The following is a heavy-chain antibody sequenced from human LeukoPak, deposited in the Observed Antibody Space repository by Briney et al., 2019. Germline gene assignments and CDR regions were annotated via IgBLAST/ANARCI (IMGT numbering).Heavy chain of an antibody. CDR3: ARDVTTVTTDAFDI. Sequence: PSGTLSLTCAVSGDSISSNNWWSWVRQPPGKGLEWIGEIYHSGYTNYNPSLKSRVTISVDKSRNQFSLKLSSVTAADTAVYYCARDVTTVTTDAFDIWGQGTMVTVSS. CDR2: IYHSGYT. J-gene: IGHJ3*02. CDR1: GDSISSNNW. D-gene: IGHD4-17*01. V-gene: IGHV4-4*02.